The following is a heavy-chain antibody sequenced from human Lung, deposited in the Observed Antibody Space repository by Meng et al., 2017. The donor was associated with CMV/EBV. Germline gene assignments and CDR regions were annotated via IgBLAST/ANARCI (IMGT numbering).Heavy chain of an antibody. D-gene: IGHD6-19*01. Sequence: LHVRGPGLVKPSGPLSLPCAVSGGSSSSSNWWSWVRQPPGKGLEWIGEIYHSGSTNYNPSLKSRVTISVDKSKNQFSLKLSSVTAADTAVYYCASFPPPGKQWLVTDYWGQGTLVTVSS. CDR2: IYHSGST. V-gene: IGHV4-4*02. CDR3: ASFPPPGKQWLVTDY. CDR1: GGSSSSSNW. J-gene: IGHJ4*02.